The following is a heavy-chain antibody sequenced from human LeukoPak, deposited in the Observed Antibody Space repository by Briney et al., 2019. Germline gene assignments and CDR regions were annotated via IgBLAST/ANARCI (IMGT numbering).Heavy chain of an antibody. CDR1: GFTFSDYY. Sequence: PGGSLRLSCAASGFTFSDYYMSWVRQAPGKGLEWVSAISGSGGATYYADSVKGRFTISRDNSKNTLYLQMNSLRAEDTAVYYCAKDGYCSSTSCYPAPYWGQGTLVTVSS. J-gene: IGHJ4*02. CDR3: AKDGYCSSTSCYPAPY. V-gene: IGHV3-23*01. D-gene: IGHD2-2*01. CDR2: ISGSGGAT.